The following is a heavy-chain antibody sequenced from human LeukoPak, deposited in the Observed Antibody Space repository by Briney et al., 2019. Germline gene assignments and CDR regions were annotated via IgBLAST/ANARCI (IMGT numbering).Heavy chain of an antibody. D-gene: IGHD5-24*01. CDR1: GGSFSDYY. J-gene: IGHJ4*02. CDR2: INHSGST. CDR3: VRDGYKSRDY. V-gene: IGHV4-34*01. Sequence: SETLSLTCAVSGGSFSDYYWTWIRQPPGKGLEWIGEINHSGSTNYNSSLQSRVTISVDTSKNQFSLKLNSVTAADTAVYYCVRDGYKSRDYWGQGTLVIVSS.